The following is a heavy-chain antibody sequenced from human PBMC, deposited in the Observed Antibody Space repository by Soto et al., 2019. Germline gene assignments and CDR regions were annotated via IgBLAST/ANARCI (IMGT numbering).Heavy chain of an antibody. Sequence: GGSLRLSCAASGLPFSSYEMNWVRQSPGKGLEWVSYISSGGGTTYYADSVKGRFTISRDNAKNSLYLQMNSLRAEDTALYYCASEYGSGFQVYWGQGTLVTVSS. D-gene: IGHD3-10*01. CDR1: GLPFSSYE. CDR2: ISSGGGTT. V-gene: IGHV3-48*03. CDR3: ASEYGSGFQVY. J-gene: IGHJ4*02.